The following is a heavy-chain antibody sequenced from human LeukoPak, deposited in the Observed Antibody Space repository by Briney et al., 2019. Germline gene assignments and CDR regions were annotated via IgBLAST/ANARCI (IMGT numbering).Heavy chain of an antibody. CDR3: AIRYSSSWISDGFDI. CDR1: GYPTSSGYY. D-gene: IGHD6-13*01. Sequence: PSETLSLTCVVSGYPTSSGYYRGWARQPPGKGLEWIGSIYHSVTTFFYTGSTYYNPSLKSRVTISVDTSKSQFSLRLTSVTAADTAVYYCAIRYSSSWISDGFDIWGQGTMVTVSS. CDR2: IYHSVTTFFYTGST. V-gene: IGHV4-38-2*01. J-gene: IGHJ3*02.